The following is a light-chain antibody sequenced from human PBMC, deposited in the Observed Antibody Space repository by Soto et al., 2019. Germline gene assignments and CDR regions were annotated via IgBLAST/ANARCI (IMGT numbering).Light chain of an antibody. J-gene: IGLJ1*01. Sequence: QPVLTQSSSASASLGSSVKLTCTLSSGHSGYIIAWHQQLPGKAPRYLMKLEGSGSYNKGSGVPDRFSGSSSGADSYLNISNLQSEDEADYYCETWDSNTLYVFGNGTKLTVL. CDR3: ETWDSNTLYV. V-gene: IGLV4-60*03. CDR1: SGHSGYI. CDR2: LEGSGSY.